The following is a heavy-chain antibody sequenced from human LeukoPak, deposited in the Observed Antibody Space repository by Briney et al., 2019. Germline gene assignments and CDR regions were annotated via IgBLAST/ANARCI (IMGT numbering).Heavy chain of an antibody. D-gene: IGHD2-2*02. CDR1: GFTFSSYW. J-gene: IGHJ1*01. V-gene: IGHV3-7*01. CDR3: ARDALGYCSSTSCYSAEYFQH. CDR2: IKQDGSEK. Sequence: GGSLRLSCAASGFTFSSYWMSWVRQAPGKGLEWVANIKQDGSEKYYVDSVKGRFTISRDNAKNSLYLQMNSLRAEDTAVYYCARDALGYCSSTSCYSAEYFQHWGQGTLVTVSS.